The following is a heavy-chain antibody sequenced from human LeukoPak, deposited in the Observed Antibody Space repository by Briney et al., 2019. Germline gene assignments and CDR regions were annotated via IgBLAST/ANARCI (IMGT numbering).Heavy chain of an antibody. J-gene: IGHJ6*03. V-gene: IGHV1-8*01. CDR3: ARASRFSFWCGYTPRGRYYYYYMHV. CDR2: MNPNSGNT. CDR1: GYTFTSYD. D-gene: IGHD3-3*01. Sequence: VSVKVSCKASGYTFTSYDINWVRQAPGQGLEGMGWMNPNSGNTGYAQKFQGRVTMTRNTSISTAYMELSSLRSEDTAVYYCARASRFSFWCGYTPRGRYYYYYMHVWGNGTTVTVSS.